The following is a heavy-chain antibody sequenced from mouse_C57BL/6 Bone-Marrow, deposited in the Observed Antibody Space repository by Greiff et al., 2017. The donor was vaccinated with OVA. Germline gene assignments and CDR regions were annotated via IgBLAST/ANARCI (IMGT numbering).Heavy chain of an antibody. V-gene: IGHV1-52*01. CDR1: GYTFTSYW. CDR2: IDPSDSET. CDR3: ARGGGYPLYWYFEV. D-gene: IGHD2-2*01. J-gene: IGHJ1*03. Sequence: QVQLQQPGAELVRPGSSVKLSCKASGYTFTSYWMHWVKQRPIQGLEWIGNIDPSDSETHYNQKFKDKATLTVDKSSSTAYMQLSSLTSEDSAVYYCARGGGYPLYWYFEVWGTGTTVTVSS.